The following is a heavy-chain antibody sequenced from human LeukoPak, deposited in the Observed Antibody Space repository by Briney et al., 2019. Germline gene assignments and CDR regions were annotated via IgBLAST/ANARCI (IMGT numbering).Heavy chain of an antibody. D-gene: IGHD3/OR15-3a*01. Sequence: GGSLRLACAASGFTFRSYWMSWVREAPGKGLVWVSGISWNSGSIAYADSVKGRFTISRDNAKNSLYLQMNSLRAEDTALYYCARADGKRLILDCLDYWGQGTLVTVSS. J-gene: IGHJ4*02. V-gene: IGHV3-20*04. CDR2: ISWNSGSI. CDR1: GFTFRSYW. CDR3: ARADGKRLILDCLDY.